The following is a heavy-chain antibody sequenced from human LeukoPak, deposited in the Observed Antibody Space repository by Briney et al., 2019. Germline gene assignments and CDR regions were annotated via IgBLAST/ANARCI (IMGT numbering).Heavy chain of an antibody. V-gene: IGHV1-46*01. CDR1: GYAFTRHY. CDR2: INPSGSST. J-gene: IGHJ5*02. CDR3: ARDNSVGDYAWWFDP. D-gene: IGHD1-26*01. Sequence: GASVKVSCKASGYAFTRHYMHWVRQAPGQGLEWMGLINPSGSSTIYAQKFQGRVTMTRDMFTSTDYMELSSLRSEDTAVYYCARDNSVGDYAWWFDPWGQGTLVTVSS.